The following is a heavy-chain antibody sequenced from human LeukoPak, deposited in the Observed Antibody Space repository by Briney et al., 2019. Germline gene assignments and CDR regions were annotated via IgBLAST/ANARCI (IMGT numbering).Heavy chain of an antibody. CDR2: IYYSGST. D-gene: IGHD5-24*01. Sequence: SETLSLTCTVSGGSISSSSYYWGWIRQPPGKGLEWIGSIYYSGSTYYNPSLKSRVTISVDTSKNQFSLKLSSVTAADTAVYYCARVWDGYTAFFDYWGQGTLVTVSS. V-gene: IGHV4-39*07. CDR3: ARVWDGYTAFFDY. J-gene: IGHJ4*02. CDR1: GGSISSSSYY.